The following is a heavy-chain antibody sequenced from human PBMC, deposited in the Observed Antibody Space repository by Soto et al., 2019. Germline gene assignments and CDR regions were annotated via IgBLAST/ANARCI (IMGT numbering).Heavy chain of an antibody. CDR2: INSDGSST. D-gene: IGHD1-1*01. Sequence: EVQLVESGGGLVQPGGSLRLSCTTSRFTFSSNWMHWVRQAPGKGLVWVSRINSDGSSTSSADSVKGRLTISRDNAKNTLYLQMNSLRAEDTAVYYCARELATAFDIWGQGTMVTVSS. CDR1: RFTFSSNW. V-gene: IGHV3-74*01. J-gene: IGHJ3*02. CDR3: ARELATAFDI.